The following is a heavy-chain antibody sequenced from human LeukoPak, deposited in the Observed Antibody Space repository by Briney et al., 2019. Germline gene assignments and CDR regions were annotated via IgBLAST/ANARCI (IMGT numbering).Heavy chain of an antibody. V-gene: IGHV1-24*01. D-gene: IGHD6-13*01. CDR3: ATDKGAAAGTGFDY. J-gene: IGHJ4*02. CDR1: GYTLTELS. Sequence: ASVKVSCKVSGYTLTELSMHWVRQAPGKGLEWMGGFDPEDGETIYAQKFQGRVTMTEDTSTDTAYMELSSLRSGDTAVYYCATDKGAAAGTGFDYWGQGTLVTVSS. CDR2: FDPEDGET.